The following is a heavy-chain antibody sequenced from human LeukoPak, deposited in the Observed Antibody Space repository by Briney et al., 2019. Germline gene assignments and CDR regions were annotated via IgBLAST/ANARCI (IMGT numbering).Heavy chain of an antibody. CDR1: GFTFSSYW. CDR2: IKQDGSEK. CDR3: ARCGSGSSCALDI. Sequence: GGSLRLSCAASGFTFSSYWMSWVRQAPGKGLEWVANIKQDGSEKYYVDSVKGRFTISRDNAKNSLYLQMNSLRAEDTAVYYCARCGSGSSCALDIWGQGTMVTVSS. D-gene: IGHD3-10*01. J-gene: IGHJ3*02. V-gene: IGHV3-7*01.